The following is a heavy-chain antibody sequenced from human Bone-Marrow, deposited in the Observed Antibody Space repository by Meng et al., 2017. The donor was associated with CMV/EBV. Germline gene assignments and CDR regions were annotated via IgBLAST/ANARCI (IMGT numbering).Heavy chain of an antibody. CDR2: IIPLFGTA. V-gene: IGHV1-69*05. Sequence: SVKVSCKASGGSFSSYAISWVRQAPGQGLEWMGGIIPLFGTANYAQKFQGRVTITTDESTSTAYMELSILRSEDTAVYSCASALNYDFWGGYGYWGQGTLVTVSS. CDR3: ASALNYDFWGGYGY. D-gene: IGHD3-3*01. CDR1: GGSFSSYA. J-gene: IGHJ4*02.